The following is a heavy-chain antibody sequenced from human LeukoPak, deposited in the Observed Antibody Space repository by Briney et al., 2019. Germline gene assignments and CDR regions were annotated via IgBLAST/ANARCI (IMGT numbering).Heavy chain of an antibody. CDR2: INHSGST. J-gene: IGHJ1*01. D-gene: IGHD3-22*01. V-gene: IGHV4-34*01. CDR1: GVSFSGYY. CDR3: ARTPITMIVAQSQYFQH. Sequence: PSETLSLTCAVYGVSFSGYYWSWIRQPPGKGLEWIGEINHSGSTNYNPSLKSRVTISVDTSKNQFSLKLSSVTAADTAVYYCARTPITMIVAQSQYFQHWGQGTLVTVSS.